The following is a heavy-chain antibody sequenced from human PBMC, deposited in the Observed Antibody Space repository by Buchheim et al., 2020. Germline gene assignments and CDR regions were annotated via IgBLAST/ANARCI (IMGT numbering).Heavy chain of an antibody. CDR2: IKQDGSEK. CDR1: GFTFSNAW. D-gene: IGHD3-3*01. CDR3: ARDQAYYDFWSGYYTGYYYGMDV. Sequence: EVQLVESGGGLVKPGGSLRLSCVASGFTFSNAWISWVRQAPGKGLEWVANIKQDGSEKYYVDSVKGRFTISRDNAKNSLYLQMNSLRAEDTAVYYCARDQAYYDFWSGYYTGYYYGMDVWGQGTT. J-gene: IGHJ6*02. V-gene: IGHV3-7*01.